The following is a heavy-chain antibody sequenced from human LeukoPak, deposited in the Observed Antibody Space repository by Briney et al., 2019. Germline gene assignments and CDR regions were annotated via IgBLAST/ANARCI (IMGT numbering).Heavy chain of an antibody. D-gene: IGHD2-2*02. V-gene: IGHV3-33*01. CDR2: IWYDGSNK. Sequence: PGGSLRLSCAASGFTFSSYGMHWVRQAPGKGLEWVAVIWYDGSNKYYADSVKGRFTISRDNSKNTLYLQMNSLRAEDTAVYYCARAFRHCSSTSCYNPHYYYYGMDVWGQGTTVTVSS. J-gene: IGHJ6*02. CDR1: GFTFSSYG. CDR3: ARAFRHCSSTSCYNPHYYYYGMDV.